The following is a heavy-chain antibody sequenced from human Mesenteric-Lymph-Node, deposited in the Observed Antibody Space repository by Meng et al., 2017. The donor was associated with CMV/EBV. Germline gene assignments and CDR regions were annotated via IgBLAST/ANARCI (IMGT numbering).Heavy chain of an antibody. CDR3: ARVETSYYYGMDV. CDR2: ISSSSSYI. J-gene: IGHJ6*02. Sequence: GESLKISCAASGFTFSSYSMNWVRQAPGKGLEWVSSISSSSSYIYYADSVKGRFTISRDNAKNSLYLQMNSLRAEDTAVYYCARVETSYYYGMDVWGQGTTVTVSS. CDR1: GFTFSSYS. V-gene: IGHV3-21*01.